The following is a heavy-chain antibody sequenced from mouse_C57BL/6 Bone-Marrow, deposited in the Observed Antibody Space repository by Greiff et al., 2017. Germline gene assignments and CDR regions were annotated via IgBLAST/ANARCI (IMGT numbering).Heavy chain of an antibody. CDR2: INPSTGGT. Sequence: VQLQQSGPELVKPGASVKISCKASGYSFTGYYMNWVKQSPEKSLEWIGEINPSTGGTTYNQKFKAKATLTVDKSSSTAYMQLKSLTSEDSAVYYCARIYYGYDEAWFAYWGQGTLVTVSA. V-gene: IGHV1-42*01. J-gene: IGHJ3*01. CDR3: ARIYYGYDEAWFAY. CDR1: GYSFTGYY. D-gene: IGHD2-2*01.